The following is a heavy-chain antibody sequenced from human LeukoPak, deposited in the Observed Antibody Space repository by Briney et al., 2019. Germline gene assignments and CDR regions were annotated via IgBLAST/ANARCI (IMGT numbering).Heavy chain of an antibody. D-gene: IGHD5-12*01. CDR1: GFTVNSKY. V-gene: IGHV3-66*01. Sequence: GGSLRLSCAASGFTVNSKYMSWVRQAPGSGLEWVSVLYSGDKTYYADSVKGRFTISRDNSKKTLYLQMNTLRAEDSAIYYCARILASGYDYLGAFDYWGLGTLVTVSS. CDR2: LYSGDKT. CDR3: ARILASGYDYLGAFDY. J-gene: IGHJ4*02.